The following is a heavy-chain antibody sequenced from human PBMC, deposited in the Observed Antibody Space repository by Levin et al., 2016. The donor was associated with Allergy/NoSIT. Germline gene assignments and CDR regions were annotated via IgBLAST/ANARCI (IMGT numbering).Heavy chain of an antibody. Sequence: SQTLSLTCAVYGGSFSGYYWSWIRQPPGKGLEWIGEINHSGSTNYNPSLKSRVTISVDTSKNQFSLKLSSVTAADTAVYYCASGGSGSSNWFDPWGQGTLVTVSS. D-gene: IGHD3-10*01. CDR2: INHSGST. CDR3: ASGGSGSSNWFDP. J-gene: IGHJ5*02. CDR1: GGSFSGYY. V-gene: IGHV4-34*01.